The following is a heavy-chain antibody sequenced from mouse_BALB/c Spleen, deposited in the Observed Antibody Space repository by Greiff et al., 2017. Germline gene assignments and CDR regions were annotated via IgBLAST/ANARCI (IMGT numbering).Heavy chain of an antibody. CDR3: ARDQGLGYAMDY. J-gene: IGHJ4*01. Sequence: EVHLVESGGGLVKPGGSLKLSCAASGFTFSDYYMYWVRQTPEKRLEWVATISDGGSYTYYPDSVKGRFTISRDNAKNNLYLQMSSLKSEDTAMYYCARDQGLGYAMDYWGQGTSVTVSS. D-gene: IGHD2-4*01. CDR1: GFTFSDYY. V-gene: IGHV5-4*02. CDR2: ISDGGSYT.